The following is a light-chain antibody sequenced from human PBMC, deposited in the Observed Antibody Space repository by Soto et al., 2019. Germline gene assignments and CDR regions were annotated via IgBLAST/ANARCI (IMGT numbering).Light chain of an antibody. CDR3: QQRSNWPTALT. CDR1: QSVSSY. V-gene: IGKV3-11*01. Sequence: EIVLTQSPATLSLSPGERATLSCRASQSVSSYLAWYQQKPGQAPRLLIYDASNRATGIPARFSGRGSGTAFTLTISSLEPEDFAVYYWQQRSNWPTALTFGGGTKVEIK. J-gene: IGKJ4*01. CDR2: DAS.